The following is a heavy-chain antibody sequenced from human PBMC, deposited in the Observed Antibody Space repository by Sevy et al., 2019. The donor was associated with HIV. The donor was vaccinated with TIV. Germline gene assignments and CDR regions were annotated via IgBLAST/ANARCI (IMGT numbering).Heavy chain of an antibody. CDR2: ISSAGSNK. V-gene: IGHV3-30-3*01. J-gene: IGHJ4*02. CDR1: GLTFSSHA. CDR3: TRDAGYSIAWSPSDY. Sequence: GGSLRLSCAASGLTFSSHAMHWVRQAPGKGLEWVAVISSAGSNKYYADSVKGRFTISRDNPKNTLYLQMNRLRPEDTAVYYCTRDAGYSIAWSPSDYWGQGTLVTVSS. D-gene: IGHD6-19*01.